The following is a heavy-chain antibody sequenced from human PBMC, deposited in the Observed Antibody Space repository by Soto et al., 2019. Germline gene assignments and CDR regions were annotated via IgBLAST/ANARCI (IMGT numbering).Heavy chain of an antibody. CDR3: ARGVSAGVDY. J-gene: IGHJ4*02. V-gene: IGHV1-8*01. CDR1: GYSFTCLG. CDR2: MEPSTGRT. Sequence: GSVKVACNASGYSFTCLGINSVRQTAGQGLEWMGWMEPSTGRTGYAQKFQGRVTMTRDTSINTAYMELTTLTSDYTAFYYCARGVSAGVDYWGQGTLDTVTS. D-gene: IGHD1-26*01.